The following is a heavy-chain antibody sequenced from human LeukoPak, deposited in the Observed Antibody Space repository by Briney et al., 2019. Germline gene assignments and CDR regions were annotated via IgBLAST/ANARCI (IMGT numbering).Heavy chain of an antibody. CDR2: ITGIGGST. V-gene: IGHV3-23*01. J-gene: IGHJ5*02. D-gene: IGHD3-16*01. CDR3: AKGGRGMNWFDP. CDR1: GITFDGYA. Sequence: GGSLRLSCTASGITFDGYAMSWVRQAPGKGLEWVSSITGIGGSTYYADSVKSRFTISRDNSKSTLSLQMNSLRVDDTAVYYCAKGGRGMNWFDPWGQGTLVTVSS.